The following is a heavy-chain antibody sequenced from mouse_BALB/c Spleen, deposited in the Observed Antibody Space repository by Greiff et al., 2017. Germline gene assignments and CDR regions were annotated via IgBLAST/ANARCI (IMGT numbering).Heavy chain of an antibody. CDR1: GFSLTSYG. J-gene: IGHJ4*01. D-gene: IGHD2-3*01. CDR2: IWAGGST. V-gene: IGHV2-9*02. CDR3: ARDGGYDGYFYYAMDY. Sequence: VQLKESGPGLVAPSQSLSITCTVSGFSLTSYGVHWVRQPPGKGLEWLGVIWAGGSTNYNSALMSRLSISKDNSKSQVFLKMNSLQTDDTAMYYCARDGGYDGYFYYAMDYWGQGTSVTVSS.